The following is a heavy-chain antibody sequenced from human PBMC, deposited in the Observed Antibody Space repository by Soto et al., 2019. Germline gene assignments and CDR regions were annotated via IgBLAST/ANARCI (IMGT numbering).Heavy chain of an antibody. CDR2: MSYDGNSK. Sequence: QVQLVESGGGVVQPGRSLRLSCAASGFTFSSYSMHWVRQAPGTGLEWVAAMSYDGNSKYFPDSVKGRFTISRDNSKNTLSLQMNSLGAEDSAVYYCARGRTVRDHDDFDLWGQGTLVTVSS. CDR1: GFTFSSYS. CDR3: ARGRTVRDHDDFDL. D-gene: IGHD2-21*01. V-gene: IGHV3-30-3*01. J-gene: IGHJ4*02.